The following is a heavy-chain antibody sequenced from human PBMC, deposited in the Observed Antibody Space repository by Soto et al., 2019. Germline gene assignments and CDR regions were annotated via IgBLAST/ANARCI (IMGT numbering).Heavy chain of an antibody. J-gene: IGHJ4*02. CDR3: ANGGGGVATIQAPNY. CDR1: GYTLTELS. Sequence: ASVKVSCKVSGYTLTELSMHWVRQAPGKGLEWMGGFDPEDGETIYAQKFQGRVTMTEDTSTDTAYMELSSLRSEDTAVYYCANGGGGVATIQAPNYWGQGTLVTVSS. D-gene: IGHD5-12*01. V-gene: IGHV1-24*01. CDR2: FDPEDGET.